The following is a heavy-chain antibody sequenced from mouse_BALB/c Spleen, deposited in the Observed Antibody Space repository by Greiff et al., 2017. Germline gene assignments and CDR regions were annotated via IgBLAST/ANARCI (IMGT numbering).Heavy chain of an antibody. J-gene: IGHJ4*01. CDR1: GYTFTSYC. CDR3: ARTGTDY. Sequence: VQLVESGAELAKPGASVKMSCKASGYTFTSYCMHWVKQRPGQGLEWIGYINPSTGYTEYNQKFKDKATLTADKSSSTAYMQLSSLTSEDSAVYYCARTGTDYWGQGTSVTVSS. CDR2: INPSTGYT. D-gene: IGHD4-1*01. V-gene: IGHV1-7*01.